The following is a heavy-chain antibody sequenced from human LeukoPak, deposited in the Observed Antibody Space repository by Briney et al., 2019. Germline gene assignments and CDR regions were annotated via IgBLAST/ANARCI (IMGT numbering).Heavy chain of an antibody. Sequence: TGGSLRLSCAASGFTFSDVWMSWVRQAPGKGLEWVGRINSKTDGGTTDYAAPVKGRFTISRDDSKNTLYLQMNSLKTEDTAVYYCTTGGGGIAAAGTFRWGQGTLVTVSS. CDR2: INSKTDGGTT. J-gene: IGHJ4*02. D-gene: IGHD6-13*01. CDR3: TTGGGGIAAAGTFR. CDR1: GFTFSDVW. V-gene: IGHV3-15*01.